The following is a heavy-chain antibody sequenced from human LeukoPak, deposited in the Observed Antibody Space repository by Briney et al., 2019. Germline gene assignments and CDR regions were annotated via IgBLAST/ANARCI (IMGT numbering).Heavy chain of an antibody. J-gene: IGHJ4*02. CDR1: GFTFSSYG. CDR3: AKDSQWGKVGTKGGYFDY. Sequence: SGGSLRLSCAASGFTFSSYGMHWVRQAPGKGLEWVAFIRHDGSNKFYADSVKGRFTISRDNAKNSLYLQMNSLRAEDTAVYYCAKDSQWGKVGTKGGYFDYWGQGTLVTVSS. CDR2: IRHDGSNK. D-gene: IGHD1-26*01. V-gene: IGHV3-30*02.